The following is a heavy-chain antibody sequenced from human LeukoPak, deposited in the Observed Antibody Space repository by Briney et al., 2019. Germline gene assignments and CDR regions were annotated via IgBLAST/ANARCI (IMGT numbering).Heavy chain of an antibody. CDR1: GFTFSSYA. D-gene: IGHD3-22*01. CDR2: ISDSGGST. Sequence: GGTLRLSCAASGFTFSSYAMSWVRQAPGKGLEWVSSISDSGGSTYYADSVKGWFTISRDNSKSTLYIQMNSLRAEDTAVYYCVRDLYRIVVVPHYFDYWGQGTLVTVSS. J-gene: IGHJ4*02. V-gene: IGHV3-23*01. CDR3: VRDLYRIVVVPHYFDY.